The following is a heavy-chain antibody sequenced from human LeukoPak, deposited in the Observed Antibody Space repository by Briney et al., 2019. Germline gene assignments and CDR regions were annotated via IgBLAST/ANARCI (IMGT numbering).Heavy chain of an antibody. CDR1: GGSLSHYY. CDR2: INHSGST. D-gene: IGHD3-10*01. Sequence: SETLSLTCAVYGGSLSHYYWSWIRQPPGKGLEWIGEINHSGSTNYNPSLRSRVTISVDMSKNQFSLELTSVTAADTAVYYCARGPASGSNFAWFDPWGQGTLVTVSS. V-gene: IGHV4-34*01. CDR3: ARGPASGSNFAWFDP. J-gene: IGHJ5*02.